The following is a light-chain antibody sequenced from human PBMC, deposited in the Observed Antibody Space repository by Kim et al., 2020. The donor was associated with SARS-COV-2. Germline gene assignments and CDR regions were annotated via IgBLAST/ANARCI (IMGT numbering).Light chain of an antibody. Sequence: AAVGDRVTMTCRASQSISSYLNGYQQKPGKAPKLMVYAASSLQSGVPSRFSGSGSGTDFTLTISSLQPEDCATYYCQQSYRTPRTFGQGTKVDIK. CDR1: QSISSY. CDR2: AAS. CDR3: QQSYRTPRT. V-gene: IGKV1-39*01. J-gene: IGKJ1*01.